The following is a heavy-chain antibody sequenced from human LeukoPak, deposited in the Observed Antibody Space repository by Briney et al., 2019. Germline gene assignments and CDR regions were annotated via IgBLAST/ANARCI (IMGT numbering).Heavy chain of an antibody. CDR1: GFTVSSNY. CDR2: IYSGGST. V-gene: IGHV3-53*01. J-gene: IGHJ3*02. D-gene: IGHD3-3*01. Sequence: GRSLRLSCAASGFTVSSNYMSWVRQAPGKGLEWVSVIYSGGSTYYADSVKGRFTISRDNSKNTLYLQMNSLRAEDTAVYYCARGPYFPRTYYDFWSGYQLVPDDAFDIWGQGTMVTVSS. CDR3: ARGPYFPRTYYDFWSGYQLVPDDAFDI.